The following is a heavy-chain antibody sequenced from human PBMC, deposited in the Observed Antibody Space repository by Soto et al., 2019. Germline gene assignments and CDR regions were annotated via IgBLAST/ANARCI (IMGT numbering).Heavy chain of an antibody. CDR3: ARDRGITGTTPYYYYMDV. J-gene: IGHJ6*03. V-gene: IGHV1-69*04. D-gene: IGHD1-7*01. CDR1: GGTFSSYT. CDR2: IIPILGIA. Sequence: ASVKVSCKASGGTFSSYTISWVRQAPGQGLEWMGRIIPILGIANYAQKFQGRVTITAAKSTSTAYMELSSLRSEDTAVYYCARDRGITGTTPYYYYMDVWGKGTTVTVSS.